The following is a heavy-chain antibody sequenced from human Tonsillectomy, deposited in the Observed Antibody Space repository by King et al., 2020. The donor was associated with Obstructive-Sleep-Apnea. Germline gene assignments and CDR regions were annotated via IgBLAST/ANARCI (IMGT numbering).Heavy chain of an antibody. V-gene: IGHV3-74*01. J-gene: IGHJ4*02. CDR1: GFTFSRFW. CDR2: IQSDGSTT. Sequence: VQLVESGGGLVQPGGSLRLSCAASGFTFSRFWMHWVRQAPGKGLVWVSRIQSDGSTTTYADSVKGRITISRDNAKNTLFLQMNSLRAEDTAVYYCARELYGDYGVDYWGQGTLVTVSS. CDR3: ARELYGDYGVDY. D-gene: IGHD4-17*01.